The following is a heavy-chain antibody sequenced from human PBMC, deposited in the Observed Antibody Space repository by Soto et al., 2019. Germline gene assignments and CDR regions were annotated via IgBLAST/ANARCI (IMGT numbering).Heavy chain of an antibody. V-gene: IGHV3-15*07. CDR2: VKNNGGAT. D-gene: IGHD2-21*01. Sequence: EVQLVESGGDLVKPGGSLRLSCAASGFIFSHAWFNWVRQPPGKGLELVGRVKNNGGATDYAASVKGRFTISRDDSKDTVYLQMSSLRTEDTAIYYCAAELGPAYDSNNWFDPWGQGTRVTVSS. J-gene: IGHJ5*02. CDR3: AAELGPAYDSNNWFDP. CDR1: GFIFSHAW.